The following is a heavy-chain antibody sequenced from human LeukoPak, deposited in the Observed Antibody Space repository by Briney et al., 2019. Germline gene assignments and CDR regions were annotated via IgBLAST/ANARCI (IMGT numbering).Heavy chain of an antibody. CDR2: ISYDGSNK. J-gene: IGHJ6*02. CDR1: GFTFSSYA. D-gene: IGHD6-25*01. V-gene: IGHV3-30*04. Sequence: GGSLRLSCAASGFTFSSYAMHWVRQAPGKGLEWVAVISYDGSNKYYADSVKGRFTISRDNSKNTLYLQMNSLRAEDTAVYYCAKDAHSGYYYGMDVWGQGTTVTVSS. CDR3: AKDAHSGYYYGMDV.